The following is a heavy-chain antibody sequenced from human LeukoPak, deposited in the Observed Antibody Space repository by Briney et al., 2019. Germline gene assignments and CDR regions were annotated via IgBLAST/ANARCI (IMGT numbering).Heavy chain of an antibody. CDR1: GFTFTNCA. Sequence: GRSLRLSCAASGFTFTNCAMHWVRQAPGKGLEWVAVISYDGSYRYYADFVKGRFTISRDNSKNTLYLQMNSLTSEDTAVYYCARETDVGDYVIGRTGVGPGDFWGQGTLVTVSS. CDR2: ISYDGSYR. V-gene: IGHV3-30*04. CDR3: ARETDVGDYVIGRTGVGPGDF. D-gene: IGHD4-17*01. J-gene: IGHJ4*02.